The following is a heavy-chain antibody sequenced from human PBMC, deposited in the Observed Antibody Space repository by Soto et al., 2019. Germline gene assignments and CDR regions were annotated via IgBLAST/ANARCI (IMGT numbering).Heavy chain of an antibody. D-gene: IGHD3-3*01. Sequence: QERLVQSGAEVRKPGSSVKVSCKVTGGTSTRYAINWVRQAPGQGLEWMGGIVPLVGTAKYAQKFQGRVTITADTSTNIAYMELRSLRSEDTAVYYCNVGSEYDFWRGYLWGQGTLVSVSS. CDR2: IVPLVGTA. V-gene: IGHV1-69*06. CDR3: NVGSEYDFWRGYL. J-gene: IGHJ4*02. CDR1: GGTSTRYA.